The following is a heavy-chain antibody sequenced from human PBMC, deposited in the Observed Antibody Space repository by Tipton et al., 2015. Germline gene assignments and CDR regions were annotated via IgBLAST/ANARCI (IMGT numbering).Heavy chain of an antibody. J-gene: IGHJ4*02. Sequence: GSLRLSCSASGFSFVDHAMSWVRQAPGKGLEWVSVKYSGGSTHYADSVKGRFTISRDNAKNSLYLQMNSLRDEDTAVFYCTREAPGADFDYWGLGTLVTVSS. V-gene: IGHV3-20*04. CDR3: TREAPGADFDY. CDR2: KYSGGST. D-gene: IGHD3-10*01. CDR1: GFSFVDHA.